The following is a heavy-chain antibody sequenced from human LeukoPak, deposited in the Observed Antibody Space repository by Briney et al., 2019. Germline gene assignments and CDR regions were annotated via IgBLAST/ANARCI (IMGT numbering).Heavy chain of an antibody. CDR3: VRINGVVNL. CDR1: GDSISSSNSY. J-gene: IGHJ5*02. D-gene: IGHD3-3*01. CDR2: IYYSANT. V-gene: IGHV4-39*07. Sequence: PSETLSLTCTVSGDSISSSNSYWGWIRQPPGKGLEWIGSIYYSANTYYNASLKSRVTISVDTSKNQFSLKLSSVTAADTAVYYCVRINGVVNLWGQGTLVTVSS.